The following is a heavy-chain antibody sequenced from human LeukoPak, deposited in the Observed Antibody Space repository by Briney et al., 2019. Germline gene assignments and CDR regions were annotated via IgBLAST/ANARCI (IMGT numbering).Heavy chain of an antibody. D-gene: IGHD2-8*02. Sequence: PSETLSLTCTVSGDSISNGVKYWSWIRQHPGRGLEWIGYIYHSGRSYYNPSLKSRVTMSVDTSKNQFSLNLSSVTAADTAVYYCARDQVECTGGTCQSRVGFDFWGQGTLVTVSS. V-gene: IGHV4-31*03. CDR2: IYHSGRS. CDR3: ARDQVECTGGTCQSRVGFDF. J-gene: IGHJ4*02. CDR1: GDSISNGVKY.